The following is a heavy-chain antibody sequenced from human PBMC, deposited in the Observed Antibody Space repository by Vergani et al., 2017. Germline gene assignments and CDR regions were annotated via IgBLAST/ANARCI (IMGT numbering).Heavy chain of an antibody. D-gene: IGHD1-7*01. CDR3: VYRKTECGTTGCFYPFYYYYYMDV. J-gene: IGHJ6*03. V-gene: IGHV2-5*04. CDR1: GFSLNTRGVS. CDR2: IYWNDDQ. Sequence: ITLKESGPTLVKPTQTLTLTCTFSGFSLNTRGVSVAWIRQPPGKALDWLALIYWNDDQHYSPSLNNRVTITKDTSKNQGVLTMTNMDYVDTGTYYCVYRKTECGTTGCFYPFYYYYYMDVWGKGTTVTVSS.